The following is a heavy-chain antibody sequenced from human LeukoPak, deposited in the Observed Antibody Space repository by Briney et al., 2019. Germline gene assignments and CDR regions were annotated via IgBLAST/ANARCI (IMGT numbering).Heavy chain of an antibody. CDR2: MSPNSGNT. Sequence: ASVNVSCKASGYTFTTYDINWVRQATGQGLEWMGWMSPNSGNTGYAQKFQGRVTITRNTSISTAYMELSSLRSEDTAVYYCARIPPGGTSPPDYWGQGTLVTVSS. J-gene: IGHJ4*02. CDR3: ARIPPGGTSPPDY. D-gene: IGHD2-8*01. CDR1: GYTFTTYD. V-gene: IGHV1-8*03.